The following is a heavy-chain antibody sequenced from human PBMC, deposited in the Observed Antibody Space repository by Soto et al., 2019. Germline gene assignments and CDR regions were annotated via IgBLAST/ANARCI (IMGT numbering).Heavy chain of an antibody. D-gene: IGHD6-19*01. J-gene: IGHJ4*02. CDR2: ISNNGGST. CDR1: GFTVSSNY. V-gene: IGHV3-64*01. Sequence: EVQLVESGGGLVQPGGSLRLSCAASGFTVSSNYMTWVRQAPGKGLEYVSAISNNGGSTYYANSVKGRFTISRDNSKNTLYLQMGSLRAEDMAVYYCARGFGWLDYWGQGTLVTVSS. CDR3: ARGFGWLDY.